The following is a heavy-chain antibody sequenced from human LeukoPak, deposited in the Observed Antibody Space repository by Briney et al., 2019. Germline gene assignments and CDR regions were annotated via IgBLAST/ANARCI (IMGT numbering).Heavy chain of an antibody. V-gene: IGHV3-21*01. D-gene: IGHD7-27*01. Sequence: GGSLRLSCAASGFTFSSYSMNWVRQAPGKGLEWVSSISSSSSYIYYADSVEGRFTISRDNAKNSLYLQMNSLRAEDTAVYYCARDYTGDYYFDYWGQGTLVTVSS. J-gene: IGHJ4*02. CDR2: ISSSSSYI. CDR3: ARDYTGDYYFDY. CDR1: GFTFSSYS.